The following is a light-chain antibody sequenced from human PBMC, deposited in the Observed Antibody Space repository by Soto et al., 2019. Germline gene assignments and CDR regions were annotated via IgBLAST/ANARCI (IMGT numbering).Light chain of an antibody. V-gene: IGLV2-14*01. CDR3: SSYTRSTKVI. J-gene: IGLJ2*01. CDR1: SSDIGGYNY. Sequence: QSALTQPASVSGSPGQSITISCTGTSSDIGGYNYVSWYQQDPGKAPKLMIYDVSNRPSGVSNRFSGSKSGNTASLTISGLQAEDESDYYCSSYTRSTKVIFGGGTKLTVL. CDR2: DVS.